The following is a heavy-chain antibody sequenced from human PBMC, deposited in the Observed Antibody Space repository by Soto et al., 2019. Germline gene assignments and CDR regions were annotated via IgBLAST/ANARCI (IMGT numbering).Heavy chain of an antibody. Sequence: QVQLVQSGAEVKKPGSSVNVSCKASGGTFSSYAISWVRQAPGQGLEWMGGIIPIFGTANYAQTFQGRVTITADESTSTAYMELSSVRSEDKAVYYCARGEPGGDRSPLGAFDIWGQGTMVTVSS. J-gene: IGHJ3*02. CDR2: IIPIFGTA. CDR3: ARGEPGGDRSPLGAFDI. D-gene: IGHD2-21*02. V-gene: IGHV1-69*01. CDR1: GGTFSSYA.